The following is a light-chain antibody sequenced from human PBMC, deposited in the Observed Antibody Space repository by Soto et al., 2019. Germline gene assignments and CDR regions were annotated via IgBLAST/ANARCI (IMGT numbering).Light chain of an antibody. CDR2: GAS. Sequence: EIVLTQSPATLSLSPGERVTLSCRASQSVSSSSLAWYQQKPGQAPKVVIYGASSRATGIPDRFSGSGSGTDFTLTISRLEPEDFAVYYCQDYGTSRTFGQGTKVDIK. J-gene: IGKJ1*01. CDR1: QSVSSSS. V-gene: IGKV3-20*01. CDR3: QDYGTSRT.